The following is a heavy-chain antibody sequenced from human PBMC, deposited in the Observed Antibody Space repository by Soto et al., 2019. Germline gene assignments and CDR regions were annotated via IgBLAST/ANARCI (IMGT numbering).Heavy chain of an antibody. J-gene: IGHJ5*02. CDR1: GFTFSSYA. V-gene: IGHV3-23*01. D-gene: IGHD2-2*01. CDR3: AKDYAGELVPAAKFDP. Sequence: GGSLRLSCAASGFTFSSYAMSWVRQAPGKGLEWVSAISGSGGSTYYADSVKGRFTISRDNSKNTLYLQMNSLRAEDTAVYYCAKDYAGELVPAAKFDPWGQGTLVTVSS. CDR2: ISGSGGST.